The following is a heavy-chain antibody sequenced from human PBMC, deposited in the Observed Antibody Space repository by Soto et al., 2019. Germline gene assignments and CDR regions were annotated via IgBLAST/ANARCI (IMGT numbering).Heavy chain of an antibody. J-gene: IGHJ2*01. CDR1: GFTFSDYY. CDR3: ARADSPIHDYGDSRLRVGWYFDL. Sequence: QVQLVESGGGLVKPGGSLRLSCAASGFTFSDYYMSWIRQAPGKGLEWVSYISSSGSTIYYADSVKGRFTISRDNAKNSLYLQMNSLRAEDTAVYYCARADSPIHDYGDSRLRVGWYFDLWGRGTLVTVSS. D-gene: IGHD4-17*01. CDR2: ISSSGSTI. V-gene: IGHV3-11*01.